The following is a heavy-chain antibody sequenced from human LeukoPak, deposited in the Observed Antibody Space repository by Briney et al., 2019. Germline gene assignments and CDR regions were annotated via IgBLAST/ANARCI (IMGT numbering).Heavy chain of an antibody. CDR2: INPNSGGT. D-gene: IGHD1-26*01. J-gene: IGHJ4*02. CDR1: GYTFTGYY. Sequence: ASVKVSCKASGYTFTGYYIHWVRQAPGQGLEWMGRINPNSGGTNFARKFQGRVTMTRDTSISTAYMELSRLRSDDTAVYYCARVLGQDSGSYPPLDYFDYWGQGTLVTVSS. V-gene: IGHV1-2*06. CDR3: ARVLGQDSGSYPPLDYFDY.